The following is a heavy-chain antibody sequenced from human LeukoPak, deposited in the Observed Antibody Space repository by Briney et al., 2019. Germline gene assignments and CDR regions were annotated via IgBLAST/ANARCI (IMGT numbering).Heavy chain of an antibody. CDR1: GYTFTGYY. CDR3: ARDRSTAMAIFDY. CDR2: INPNSGGT. J-gene: IGHJ4*02. D-gene: IGHD5-18*01. V-gene: IGHV1-2*06. Sequence: ASVKVSCKASGYTFTGYYMHWVRQAPGQGLEWMGRINPNSGGTNYAQKFQGSVTMTRDTSISTVYMELSRLRSDDTAVYYCARDRSTAMAIFDYWGQGTLVTVSS.